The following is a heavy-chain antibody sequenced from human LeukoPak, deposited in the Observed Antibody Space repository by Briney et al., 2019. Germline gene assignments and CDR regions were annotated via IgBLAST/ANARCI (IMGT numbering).Heavy chain of an antibody. V-gene: IGHV4-31*03. J-gene: IGHJ4*02. CDR3: ARGPYDSSGNFDF. D-gene: IGHD3-22*01. Sequence: SQTLSLTCTVSGGSISSGGYYWSWIRQHPGKGLEWIGYIYYSGSTYYNPSLKSRVTISVDTSKNQFSLKLSSVTAADTAVYYCARGPYDSSGNFDFWGQGTLVTVSS. CDR2: IYYSGST. CDR1: GGSISSGGYY.